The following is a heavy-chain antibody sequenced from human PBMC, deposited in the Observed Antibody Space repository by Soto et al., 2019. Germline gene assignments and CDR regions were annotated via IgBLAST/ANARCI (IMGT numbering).Heavy chain of an antibody. CDR1: GFTFSNAW. CDR3: ITDRTQGYYFDF. Sequence: EVQLVESGGGLVKPGGSLRLSCAASGFTFSNAWMNWVRQAPGKGLEWVGRIKSKTDGGTTDYAAPVKGRFTISRDDSKNTLYLQINSLKTEDTDVYYCITDRTQGYYFDFWGQGTLVTVSS. V-gene: IGHV3-15*07. CDR2: IKSKTDGGTT. J-gene: IGHJ4*02. D-gene: IGHD2-2*01.